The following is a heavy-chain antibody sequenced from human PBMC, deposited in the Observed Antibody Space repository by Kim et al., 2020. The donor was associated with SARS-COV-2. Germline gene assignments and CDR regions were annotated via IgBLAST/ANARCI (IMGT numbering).Heavy chain of an antibody. CDR1: GDSVATDF. CDR2: VSYSGGS. D-gene: IGHD1-1*01. Sequence: SETLSLTCAVSGDSVATDFWTWVRQAPGKGLDWLGYVSYSGGSAYNANLRGRLTISVDASRTHVSLRLTSLTAADTGVYFCARAHQLAPRGYGMDVWGQGTSVIVSS. J-gene: IGHJ6*02. CDR3: ARAHQLAPRGYGMDV. V-gene: IGHV4-59*02.